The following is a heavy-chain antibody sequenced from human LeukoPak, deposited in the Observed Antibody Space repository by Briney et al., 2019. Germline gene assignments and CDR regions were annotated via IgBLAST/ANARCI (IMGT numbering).Heavy chain of an antibody. CDR3: ARGFSSGPSAAGYYGMDV. V-gene: IGHV3-21*01. D-gene: IGHD6-19*01. Sequence: GGSMRLSCAASGFTVRSTYMSWVRQAPGKGLEWVSSISSSSSYIYYADSVKGRFTISRDSAKNSLYLQMNSLRAEDTAVYYCARGFSSGPSAAGYYGMDVWGQGTTVTVSS. J-gene: IGHJ6*02. CDR1: GFTVRSTY. CDR2: ISSSSSYI.